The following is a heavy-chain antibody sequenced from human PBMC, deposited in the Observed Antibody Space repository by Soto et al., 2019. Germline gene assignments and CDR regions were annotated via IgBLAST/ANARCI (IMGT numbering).Heavy chain of an antibody. J-gene: IGHJ4*02. CDR1: GFTFSSYA. Sequence: EVQLLESGGGLVQPGGSLRLSCAASGFTFSSYAMSWVRQAPGKGLEWVSAISGSGGSTYYADSVKGRFTISRDNSKNTLYLQMNSLRAEDTAVYYCAKDPGERYDFWSPLDYWGQGTLVTVSS. V-gene: IGHV3-23*01. D-gene: IGHD3-3*01. CDR3: AKDPGERYDFWSPLDY. CDR2: ISGSGGST.